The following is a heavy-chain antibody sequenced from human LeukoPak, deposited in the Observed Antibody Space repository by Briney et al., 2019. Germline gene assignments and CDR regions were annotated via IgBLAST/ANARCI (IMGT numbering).Heavy chain of an antibody. J-gene: IGHJ6*02. CDR1: GFTFSNYG. CDR2: IWYDGSNK. CDR3: ATSWGPDTSAFRWGRDGMDV. Sequence: GGSLRLSCAASGFTFSNYGMHWVRQAPGKGLEWVAIIWYDGSNKYYADSVKGRFTISRDNSKNTQYLQMNSLRAEDTAVYYCATSWGPDTSAFRWGRDGMDVWGQGTTVIVS. D-gene: IGHD3-16*01. V-gene: IGHV3-33*01.